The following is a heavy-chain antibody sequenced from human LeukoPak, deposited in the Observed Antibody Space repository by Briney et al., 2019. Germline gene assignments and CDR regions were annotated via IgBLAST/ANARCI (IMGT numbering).Heavy chain of an antibody. CDR3: ARASLISDQLLSYYYGMDV. V-gene: IGHV4-61*02. J-gene: IGHJ6*02. CDR2: IYTSGST. Sequence: SETLSLTCTVSGGSLSSGSYYGRWIRQPAGKGLEWIGRIYTSGSTNYNPSLKSRVTISVDTSKNQFSLKLSSVTAADTAVYYCARASLISDQLLSYYYGMDVWGQGTTVTVSS. D-gene: IGHD2-2*01. CDR1: GGSLSSGSYY.